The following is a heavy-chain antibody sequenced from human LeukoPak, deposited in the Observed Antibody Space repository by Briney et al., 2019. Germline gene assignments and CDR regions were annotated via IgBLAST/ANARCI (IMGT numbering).Heavy chain of an antibody. CDR3: ASRTVGLLWFGDSSLYFDY. D-gene: IGHD3-10*01. CDR1: GESFTGYY. V-gene: IGHV4-34*01. CDR2: INHSGTT. Sequence: SETLSLTCAVYGESFTGYYRGWIRQPPGKGLEWIGEINHSGTTNYNPSLKSRVTISVDSSKNQFSLRLTSVTAADTAVYYCASRTVGLLWFGDSSLYFDYWSQGTLVTVSS. J-gene: IGHJ4*02.